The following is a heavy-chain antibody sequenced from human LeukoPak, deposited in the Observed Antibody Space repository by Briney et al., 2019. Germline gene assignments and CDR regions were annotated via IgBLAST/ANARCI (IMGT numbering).Heavy chain of an antibody. D-gene: IGHD3-10*01. CDR1: GYTFTTYG. Sequence: SVKVSCKASGYTFTTYGLSWVRQAPGQGLEWMGGITPIFGIPNYAQKFQGRVTITADESTSTAYMELSSLRFEDTAVYYCARDSEHYYGLGNYYKYYYYMDVWGKGTTVTISS. J-gene: IGHJ6*03. CDR2: ITPIFGIP. V-gene: IGHV1-69*13. CDR3: ARDSEHYYGLGNYYKYYYYMDV.